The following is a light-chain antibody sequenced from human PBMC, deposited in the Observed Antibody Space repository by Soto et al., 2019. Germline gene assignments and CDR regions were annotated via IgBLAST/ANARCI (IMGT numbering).Light chain of an antibody. Sequence: QSVLTQPPSASGTPGQRVTISCSGSSSNIGSNYVYWYQQLPGTAPKLLIYRDNQRPSGVPDRFSGSKSGTSGSLAIGGLRSEDEADYYCEAWNDSLSGPVFGGGTKLTVL. V-gene: IGLV1-47*01. J-gene: IGLJ2*01. CDR3: EAWNDSLSGPV. CDR2: RDN. CDR1: SSNIGSNY.